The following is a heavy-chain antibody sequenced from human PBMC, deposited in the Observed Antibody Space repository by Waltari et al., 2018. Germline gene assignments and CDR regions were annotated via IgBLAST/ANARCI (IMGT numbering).Heavy chain of an antibody. Sequence: EVQLVESGGGLVQPGGSLSLSCAASGFTFSSYSMNWVRQAPGKGLEWESYISSSSSTKYYADSVKGRFTISRDNAKNSLYLQMNSLRAEDTAVYYCARGSFGDYFDYWGQGTLVTVSS. CDR2: ISSSSSTK. D-gene: IGHD3-16*01. CDR3: ARGSFGDYFDY. V-gene: IGHV3-48*01. CDR1: GFTFSSYS. J-gene: IGHJ4*02.